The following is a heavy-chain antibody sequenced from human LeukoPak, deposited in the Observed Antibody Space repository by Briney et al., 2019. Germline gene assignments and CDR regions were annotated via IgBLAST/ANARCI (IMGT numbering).Heavy chain of an antibody. J-gene: IGHJ6*02. Sequence: ASVKVSCEASGYTFTTYGIGWVRQAPGQGLEWMGWINPNSGGTNYAQKFQGRVTMTRDTSISTAYMELSRLRSDDTAVYYCAIFGYFDWLLHYYYYGMDVWGQGTTVTVSS. CDR1: GYTFTTYG. D-gene: IGHD3-9*01. CDR3: AIFGYFDWLLHYYYYGMDV. CDR2: INPNSGGT. V-gene: IGHV1-2*02.